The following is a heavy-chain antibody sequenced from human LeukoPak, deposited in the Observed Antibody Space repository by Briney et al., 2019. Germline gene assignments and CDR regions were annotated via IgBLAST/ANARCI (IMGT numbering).Heavy chain of an antibody. CDR2: ISAYNGNT. CDR1: GGTFSSYG. J-gene: IGHJ3*02. CDR3: ARVIYGDYADAFDI. Sequence: ASVKVSCKASGGTFSSYGISWVRQAPGQGLEWMGWISAYNGNTNYAQKLQGRVTMTTDTSTSTAYMELRSLRSDDTAVYYCARVIYGDYADAFDIWGQGTMVTVSS. D-gene: IGHD4-17*01. V-gene: IGHV1-18*01.